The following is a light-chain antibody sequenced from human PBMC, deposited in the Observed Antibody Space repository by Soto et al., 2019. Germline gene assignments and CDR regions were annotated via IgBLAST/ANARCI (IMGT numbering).Light chain of an antibody. J-gene: IGKJ5*01. CDR1: EGVDSS. Sequence: ILLTQSPSSLSASVGDRVTITCRASEGVDSSLAWYQQKPGKAPKLLIYAASNLQSGVASRFSGSGSGTDFNLTISSLQPEDFATYYCQQLHDYPIAFGQGTRLEI. CDR2: AAS. CDR3: QQLHDYPIA. V-gene: IGKV1-9*01.